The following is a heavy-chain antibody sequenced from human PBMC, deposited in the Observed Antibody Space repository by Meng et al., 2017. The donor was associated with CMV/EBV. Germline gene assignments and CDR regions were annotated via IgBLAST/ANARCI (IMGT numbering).Heavy chain of an antibody. CDR3: ARELPAAGVPHNA. V-gene: IGHV4-38-2*02. CDR2: MYQNGNT. CDR1: GYSITSGYY. D-gene: IGHD2-2*01. J-gene: IGHJ4*02. Sequence: SETLSLTCIVSGYSITSGYYWGWVRQPPGEGLEWIGSMYQNGNTYHNPSLKSRVTISIDTSKNQFSLRLNSVTAADTAVYYCARELPAAGVPHNAWGQGTLVTVSS.